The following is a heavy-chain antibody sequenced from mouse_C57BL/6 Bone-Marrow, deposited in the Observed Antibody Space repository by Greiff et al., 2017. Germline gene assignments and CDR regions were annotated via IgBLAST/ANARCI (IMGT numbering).Heavy chain of an antibody. CDR1: GFTFSDYY. D-gene: IGHD1-1*01. J-gene: IGHJ2*01. Sequence: EVKLVESEGGLVQPGSSMKLSCTASGFTFSDYYMAWVRQVPEKGLEWVANINYDGSSTYYLDSLKSRFIISRDNAKNILYLQMSSLKSEDTATYYCARSHYYGSSRYYFDYWGQGTTLTVSS. CDR3: ARSHYYGSSRYYFDY. V-gene: IGHV5-16*01. CDR2: INYDGSST.